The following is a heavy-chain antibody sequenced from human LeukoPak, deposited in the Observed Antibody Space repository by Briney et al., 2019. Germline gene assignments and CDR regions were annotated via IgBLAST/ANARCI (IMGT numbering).Heavy chain of an antibody. CDR3: ARDGPAVAGTRPGGGNWFDP. V-gene: IGHV4-39*07. CDR1: GGSISSSSYY. Sequence: SETLSLTCTVSGGSISSSSYYWGWLRQPPGKGLEWIGSIYYSGSNYHNPSLKSRVTISVDMCKNPFSLKLSSVTAADTAVYYCARDGPAVAGTRPGGGNWFDPWGQGTLVTVSS. D-gene: IGHD6-19*01. CDR2: IYYSGSN. J-gene: IGHJ5*02.